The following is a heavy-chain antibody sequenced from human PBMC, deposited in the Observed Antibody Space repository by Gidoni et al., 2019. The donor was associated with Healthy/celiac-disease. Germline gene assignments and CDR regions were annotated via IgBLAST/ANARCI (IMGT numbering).Heavy chain of an antibody. CDR1: GFPFSSYA. J-gene: IGHJ6*02. Sequence: QVQLVASGGGVVQPGRSLRLSCATSGFPFSSYAMHWVRQAPGKGLEWVAVISYDGSNKYYADSVKGRFTISRDNSKNTLYLQMNSLRAEDTAVYYCARDLYCSSTSCYVGYYYYGMDVWGQGTTVTVSS. CDR2: ISYDGSNK. CDR3: ARDLYCSSTSCYVGYYYYGMDV. V-gene: IGHV3-30-3*01. D-gene: IGHD2-2*01.